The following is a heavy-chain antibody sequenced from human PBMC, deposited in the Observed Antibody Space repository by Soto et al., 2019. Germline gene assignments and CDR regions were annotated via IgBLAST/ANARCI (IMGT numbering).Heavy chain of an antibody. D-gene: IGHD6-19*01. Sequence: ASVKVSCKASGYTFTGYYMHWVRQAPGQGLEWMGWINPNSGGTNYAQKFQGWVTMTRDTSISTAYMELSRLRSDDTAVYYRARDLRSSGWYGQDYWGQGTLVTVSS. J-gene: IGHJ4*02. CDR2: INPNSGGT. CDR1: GYTFTGYY. CDR3: ARDLRSSGWYGQDY. V-gene: IGHV1-2*04.